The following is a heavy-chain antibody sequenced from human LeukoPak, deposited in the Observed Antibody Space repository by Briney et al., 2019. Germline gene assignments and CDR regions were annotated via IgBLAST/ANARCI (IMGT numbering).Heavy chain of an antibody. CDR1: GCTFISYE. J-gene: IGHJ4*02. CDR3: ARVKSAYYYGSGSYDY. V-gene: IGHV3-48*03. CDR2: INRSGSTI. Sequence: GGSLRLSCAPSGCTFISYEMNWVRQAPGRGREWVSYINRSGSTIYHAYSAKGRFTISRDNAKNSLYLQMHSLRAEDTAVYYCARVKSAYYYGSGSYDYWGQGTLVTVSS. D-gene: IGHD3-10*01.